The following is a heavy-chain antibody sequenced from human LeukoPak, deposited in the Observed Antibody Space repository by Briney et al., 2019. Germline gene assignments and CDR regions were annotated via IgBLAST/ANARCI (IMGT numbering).Heavy chain of an antibody. J-gene: IGHJ5*02. V-gene: IGHV1-24*01. CDR3: ATIDTMVRGTNWFDP. CDR2: FDPEDGET. D-gene: IGHD3-10*01. CDR1: GYTLTELS. Sequence: ASVKVSCKVSGYTLTELSMHWVRQAPGKGLEWMGGFDPEDGETIYAQKFQGRVTMTEDTSTDTAYMELSSLRSEDTAVYYCATIDTMVRGTNWFDPWGQGTLVTVSS.